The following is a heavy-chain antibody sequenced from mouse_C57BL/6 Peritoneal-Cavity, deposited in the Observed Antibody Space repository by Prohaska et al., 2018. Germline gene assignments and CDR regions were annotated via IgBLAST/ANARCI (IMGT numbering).Heavy chain of an antibody. CDR2: T. Sequence: TEYNEKFKGKATLTSDTTSSTAYMQLSSLTSEDSAIYFCARDGATVVAKRDYAMDYWGQGTSLTVSS. V-gene: IGHV1-58*01. D-gene: IGHD1-1*01. J-gene: IGHJ4*01. CDR3: ARDGATVVAKRDYAMDY.